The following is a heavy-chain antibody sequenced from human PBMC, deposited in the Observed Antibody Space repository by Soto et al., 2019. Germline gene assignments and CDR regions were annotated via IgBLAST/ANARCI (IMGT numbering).Heavy chain of an antibody. CDR3: ARLDSSGYPPYFQH. Sequence: GGSLRLSCAVSGFTFSSYWMSWVRQAPGKGLEWVANIKQDGSEKYYVDSVKGRFTISRDNAKNSLYLQMNSLRAEDTAVYYCARLDSSGYPPYFQHWGQGTLVTVSS. CDR1: GFTFSSYW. V-gene: IGHV3-7*01. D-gene: IGHD3-22*01. CDR2: IKQDGSEK. J-gene: IGHJ1*01.